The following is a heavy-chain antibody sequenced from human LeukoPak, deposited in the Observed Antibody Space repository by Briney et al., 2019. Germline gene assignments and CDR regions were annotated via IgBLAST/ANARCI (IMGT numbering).Heavy chain of an antibody. D-gene: IGHD2-21*01. J-gene: IGHJ6*02. V-gene: IGHV3-30*02. CDR1: GLSFSGYG. CDR3: ARGDLGMDV. CDR2: IRYDGSNE. Sequence: GGSLRLSCAASGLSFSGYGMHWVRQAPGKGLEWVAFIRYDGSNEYYADSVKGRFTISRDKSKNTLSLQMNGLRVEDTAVYYCARGDLGMDVWGQGTTVTVSS.